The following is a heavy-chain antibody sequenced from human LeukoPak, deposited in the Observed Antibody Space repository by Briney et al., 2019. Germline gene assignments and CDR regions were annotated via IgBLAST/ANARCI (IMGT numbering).Heavy chain of an antibody. CDR2: INHSGST. Sequence: SETLSLTCAVYGGSFSGYYWSWIRQPPGKGLEWIGEINHSGSTNYNPSLKSRVTISVDTSKNQFSLKLSSVTAADTAVYYCARRGSGVVTPLGYWGQGTLVTVSS. D-gene: IGHD3-3*01. CDR1: GGSFSGYY. V-gene: IGHV4-34*01. CDR3: ARRGSGVVTPLGY. J-gene: IGHJ4*02.